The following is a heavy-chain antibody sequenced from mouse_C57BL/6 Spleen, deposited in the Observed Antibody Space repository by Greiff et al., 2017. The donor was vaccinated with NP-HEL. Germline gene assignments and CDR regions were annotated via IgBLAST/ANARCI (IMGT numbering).Heavy chain of an antibody. D-gene: IGHD1-3*01. CDR1: GYAFSSSW. CDR2: IYPGVGDT. CDR3: DRWEEWYMDD. Sequence: QVQLQQSGPDLVKPGASVKISCKASGYAFSSSWMTWVKQRPGKGLEWIGRIYPGVGDTNYNGKFKGKATVTADKTASTAYIRLSSVASEDSAVDSYDRWEEWYMDDWGKGTSVTVSS. J-gene: IGHJ4*01. V-gene: IGHV1-82*01.